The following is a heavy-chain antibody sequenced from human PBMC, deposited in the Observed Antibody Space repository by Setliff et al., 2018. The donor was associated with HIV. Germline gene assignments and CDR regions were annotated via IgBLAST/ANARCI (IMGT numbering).Heavy chain of an antibody. CDR3: ARERAIYIPHFDY. Sequence: SETLSLTCTVSGGSISSDDYYWSWIRQPPGKGLEWIGYIYYSGSTYYNPSLKSRVTISVDTSKNQFSLELSSVAAADTAVYYCARERAIYIPHFDYWGQGTLVTVSS. CDR2: IYYSGST. V-gene: IGHV4-30-4*08. CDR1: GGSISSDDYY. D-gene: IGHD2-2*02. J-gene: IGHJ4*02.